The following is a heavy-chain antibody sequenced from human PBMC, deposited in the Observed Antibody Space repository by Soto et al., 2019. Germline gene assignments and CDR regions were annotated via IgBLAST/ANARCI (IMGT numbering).Heavy chain of an antibody. CDR3: ARWWSGSRQGFDP. CDR1: GGSISSGDYY. J-gene: IGHJ5*02. D-gene: IGHD3-3*01. CDR2: IHYSGST. Sequence: QVQLQESGPGLVKPSQTLSLTCTVSGGSISSGDYYWSWIRQHPGKGLEWIGYIHYSGSTSYNPSLKSRFTISVDTSKNQFSLKLSSVTAADTAVYYCARWWSGSRQGFDPWGQGTLVTVSS. V-gene: IGHV4-31*03.